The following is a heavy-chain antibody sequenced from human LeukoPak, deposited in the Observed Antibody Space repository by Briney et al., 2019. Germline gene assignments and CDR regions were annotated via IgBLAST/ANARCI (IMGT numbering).Heavy chain of an antibody. D-gene: IGHD3-22*01. V-gene: IGHV3-11*01. CDR3: ASSRGYYDSPE. J-gene: IGHJ4*02. CDR1: RFTFSDYY. Sequence: GGSLRLSSAASRFTFSDYYMSWIRQAPGKGLEWVSYISSSGSTIYYADSVKGRFTISRDNAKNSLYLQMNSLRAEDTAVYYCASSRGYYDSPEWGQGTLVTVSS. CDR2: ISSSGSTI.